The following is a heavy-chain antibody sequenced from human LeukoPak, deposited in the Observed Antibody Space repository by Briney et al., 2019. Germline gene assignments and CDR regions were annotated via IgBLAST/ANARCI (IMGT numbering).Heavy chain of an antibody. CDR2: ISAYNGNT. CDR3: ARAGYKNFVPGESSFDY. J-gene: IGHJ4*02. Sequence: AASVTVSCKASGYTCTSYGISWVRQAPGQGLEWMGWISAYNGNTNYAQKPQGRVTMTTDTSTSTAYMELRSLRSDDTAVYYCARAGYKNFVPGESSFDYWGQGTLVTVSS. D-gene: IGHD5-12*01. CDR1: GYTCTSYG. V-gene: IGHV1-18*01.